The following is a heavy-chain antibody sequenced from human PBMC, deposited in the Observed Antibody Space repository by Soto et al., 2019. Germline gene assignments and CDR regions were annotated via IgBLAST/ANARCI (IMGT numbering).Heavy chain of an antibody. CDR1: GDSINTAYY. D-gene: IGHD3-16*01. J-gene: IGHJ5*01. V-gene: IGHV4-30-4*01. CDR3: ARDTASKPDAVHSYSLDSDS. CDR2: IYYTGGT. Sequence: SEALSLTCAVSGDSINTAYYGSWIRQPPGKXLEWIGHIYYTGGTFYSPSLKSRLALSVDTSKNQFSLRLSHVTAADTAVHYCARDTASKPDAVHSYSLDSDSCAEGAMGAV.